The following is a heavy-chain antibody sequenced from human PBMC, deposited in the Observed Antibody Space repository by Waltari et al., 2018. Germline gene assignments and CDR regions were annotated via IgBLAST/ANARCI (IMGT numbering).Heavy chain of an antibody. V-gene: IGHV3-20*04. Sequence: EVQLVESGGGMVRPGGSLRLSCAASGFSFNDYGVSWVRQVPGKGLEWVSGINWSGARTSYADSVMGRFTVSRDNAMNSLYLEMSSLRAEDTALYYCVREVFGSGWRESYFFDYWGQGTLVTVSS. CDR3: VREVFGSGWRESYFFDY. D-gene: IGHD6-19*01. J-gene: IGHJ4*02. CDR2: INWSGART. CDR1: GFSFNDYG.